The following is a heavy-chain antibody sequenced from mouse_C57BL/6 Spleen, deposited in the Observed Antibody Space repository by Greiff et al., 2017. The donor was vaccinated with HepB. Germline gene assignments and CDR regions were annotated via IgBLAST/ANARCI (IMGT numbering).Heavy chain of an antibody. CDR3: ARLRITTVVEEGFAY. CDR1: GFTFSSYG. V-gene: IGHV5-6*02. D-gene: IGHD1-1*01. Sequence: DVKLVESGGDLVKPGGSLKLSCAASGFTFSSYGMSWVRQTPDKRLEWVATISSGGSYTYYPDSVKGRFTISRDNAKNTLYLQMSSLKSEDTAMYYCARLRITTVVEEGFAYWGQGTLVTVSA. J-gene: IGHJ3*01. CDR2: ISSGGSYT.